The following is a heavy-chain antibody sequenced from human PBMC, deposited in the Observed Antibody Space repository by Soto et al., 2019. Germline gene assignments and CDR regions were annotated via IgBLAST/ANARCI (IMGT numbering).Heavy chain of an antibody. V-gene: IGHV3-66*01. J-gene: IGHJ5*02. CDR1: GFTVSSNY. D-gene: IGHD3-3*01. CDR2: IYSGGST. Sequence: GGSLRLSCAASGFTVSSNYMSWVRQAPGKGLEWVSVIYSGGSTYYADSVKGRFTISRDNSKNTQYLQMNSLRAEDTVVYYFARVQYDFWSGYYLGANWFDPWGQGTLVTVSS. CDR3: ARVQYDFWSGYYLGANWFDP.